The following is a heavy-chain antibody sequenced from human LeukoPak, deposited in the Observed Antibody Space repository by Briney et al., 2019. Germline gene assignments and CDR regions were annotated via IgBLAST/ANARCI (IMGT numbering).Heavy chain of an antibody. CDR3: AKPIVGATRVGYFDY. V-gene: IGHV3-23*01. Sequence: GGSLRLSCAASGFTFSSYAMSWVRQAPGKGLEWVSDISGSGGSTHYADSVKGRFTISRDNSKNTLYLQMNSLRAEDTAVYYCAKPIVGATRVGYFDYWGQGTLVTVSS. D-gene: IGHD1-26*01. J-gene: IGHJ4*02. CDR1: GFTFSSYA. CDR2: ISGSGGST.